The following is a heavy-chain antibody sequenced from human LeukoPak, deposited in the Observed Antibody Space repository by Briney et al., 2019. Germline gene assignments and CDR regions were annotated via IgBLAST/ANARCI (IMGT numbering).Heavy chain of an antibody. CDR2: ISAYNGNT. V-gene: IGHV1-18*01. D-gene: IGHD3-3*01. Sequence: ASVKVSCKASGYTFTSYGISWVRQAPGQGLEWMGWISAYNGNTNYAQKLQGRVTMTTDTSTSTAYMELRSLRSDDTAVYYCARVRFLEWLSKPQSYYFDYWGQGTLVTVSS. CDR3: ARVRFLEWLSKPQSYYFDY. J-gene: IGHJ4*02. CDR1: GYTFTSYG.